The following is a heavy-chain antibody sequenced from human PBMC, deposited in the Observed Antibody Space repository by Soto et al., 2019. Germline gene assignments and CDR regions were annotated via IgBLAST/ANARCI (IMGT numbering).Heavy chain of an antibody. CDR1: GFTFSSYA. V-gene: IGHV3-30-3*01. CDR3: ARDQFDCPDY. D-gene: IGHD3-9*01. Sequence: QVPLVESGGGVVQPGRSLRLSCAASGFTFSSYAMHWVRQAPGKGLEWVALISYDGNNKYYADSVKGRFTISRDNSKNTLYLQMSSLRAEDTAVYYCARDQFDCPDYWGQGTLVTVSS. J-gene: IGHJ4*02. CDR2: ISYDGNNK.